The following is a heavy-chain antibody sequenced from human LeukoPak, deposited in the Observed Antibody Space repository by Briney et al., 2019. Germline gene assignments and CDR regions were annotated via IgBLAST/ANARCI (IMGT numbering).Heavy chain of an antibody. CDR2: IYYSGST. D-gene: IGHD6-19*01. V-gene: IGHV4-59*08. Sequence: PSETLSLTCTVSGGSISGYYWSWIRQPPGKGLEWIGYIYYSGSTNYNPSLKSRVTISVDTSKKQFALKLSSVTAADTAVYYCARLRSSLWYGMDVWGQGTTVTVSS. CDR1: GGSISGYY. CDR3: ARLRSSLWYGMDV. J-gene: IGHJ6*02.